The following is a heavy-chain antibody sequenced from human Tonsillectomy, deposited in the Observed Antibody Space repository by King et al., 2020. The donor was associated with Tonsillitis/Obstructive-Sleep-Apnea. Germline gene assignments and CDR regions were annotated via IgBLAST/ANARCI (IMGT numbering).Heavy chain of an antibody. J-gene: IGHJ4*02. Sequence: VQLVESGGGVVRPGGSLRLSCAASGFTFDDFGISWVRQAPGKGLEWVSGINWNVDSTGYADSVKGRFTISRDNAKKSLYLQMSSLRAEDTAFYYCARNYGDPEYWGQGTLVTVSS. CDR1: GFTFDDFG. CDR2: INWNVDST. CDR3: ARNYGDPEY. D-gene: IGHD4-17*01. V-gene: IGHV3-20*04.